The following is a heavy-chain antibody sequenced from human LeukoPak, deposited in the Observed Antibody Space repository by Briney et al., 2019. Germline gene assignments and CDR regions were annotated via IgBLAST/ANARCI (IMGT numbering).Heavy chain of an antibody. D-gene: IGHD3-16*01. CDR1: GFTFSSHG. CDR3: ARDDAYLRLGA. Sequence: GGSLRLSCVPASGFTFSSHGMHWVRQAPGKGLEWVAGIRFDGTKQYYRDSAKGRFTVSRDDSKNTLYLQMNSMRDEDTAVYYCARDDAYLRLGAWGQGTLVTVSS. CDR2: IRFDGTKQ. J-gene: IGHJ5*02. V-gene: IGHV3-33*01.